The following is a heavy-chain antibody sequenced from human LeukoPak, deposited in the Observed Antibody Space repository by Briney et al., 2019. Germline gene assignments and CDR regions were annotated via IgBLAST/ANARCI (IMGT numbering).Heavy chain of an antibody. J-gene: IGHJ4*02. Sequence: SETLSLTCTVSGGSISSYYWSWIRQPPGKGLEWIGYIYYSGSTNYNPSLKSRVTISVDTSKNQFSLKLSSVTAADTAVYYCARVPGYGDFVFDYWGRGTLVTVSS. CDR1: GGSISSYY. CDR3: ARVPGYGDFVFDY. CDR2: IYYSGST. V-gene: IGHV4-59*01. D-gene: IGHD4-17*01.